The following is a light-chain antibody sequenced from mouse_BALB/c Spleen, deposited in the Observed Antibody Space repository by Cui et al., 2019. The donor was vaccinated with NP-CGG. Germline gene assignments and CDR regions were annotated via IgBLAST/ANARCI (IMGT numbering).Light chain of an antibody. CDR1: TGAVTTSNY. J-gene: IGLJ1*01. V-gene: IGLV1*01. CDR3: ALWYSNHWV. Sequence: QAVVSLESALTTSPGETVTLTCRSSTGAVTTSNYANWVQEKPDHLFTGLIGGTNNRVPGVPARFSGSLIGDKAALTITGAQTEDEAIYFCALWYSNHWVFGGGTILTVL. CDR2: GTN.